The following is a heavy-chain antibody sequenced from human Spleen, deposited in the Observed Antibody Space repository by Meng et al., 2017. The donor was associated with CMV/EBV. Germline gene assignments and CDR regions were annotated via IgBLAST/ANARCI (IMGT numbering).Heavy chain of an antibody. CDR3: AKDQVIVGATIRMDV. J-gene: IGHJ6*02. CDR2: IRHDGSNE. Sequence: GGSLRLSCAASGFTFSSYAMHWVRQAPGKGLEWVAFIRHDGSNENYADSVKGRFTILRDNSKNTLYLQMNSLRTEDTAIYYCAKDQVIVGATIRMDVWGQGTTVTVSS. CDR1: GFTFSSYA. V-gene: IGHV3-30*02. D-gene: IGHD1-26*01.